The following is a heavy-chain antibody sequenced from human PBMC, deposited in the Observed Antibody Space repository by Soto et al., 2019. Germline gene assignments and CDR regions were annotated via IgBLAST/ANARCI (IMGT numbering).Heavy chain of an antibody. CDR2: ISWNSGSI. CDR1: GFTFDDYA. Sequence: EVQLVESGGGLVQPGRSLRLSCAASGFTFDDYAMHWVRQAPGKGLEWVSGISWNSGSIGYADAVKGRFTIYRYNAXHYLYLHRNSLRAEDTAFYYCAKAPDYGGPPTFSDYWGQGTLVTVSS. D-gene: IGHD4-17*01. CDR3: AKAPDYGGPPTFSDY. J-gene: IGHJ4*02. V-gene: IGHV3-9*01.